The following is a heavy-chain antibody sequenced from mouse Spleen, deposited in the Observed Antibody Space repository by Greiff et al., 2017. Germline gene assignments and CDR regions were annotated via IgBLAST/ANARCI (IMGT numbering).Heavy chain of an antibody. CDR2: INPSSGYT. V-gene: IGHV1-7*01. Sequence: QVQLKESGAELAKPGASVKLSCKASGYTFTSYWMHWVKQRPGQGLEWIGYINPSSGYTKYNQKFKDKATLTADKSSSTAYMQLSSLTYEDSAVYYCERWELGRYYAMDYWGQGTSVTVSS. D-gene: IGHD4-1*01. CDR1: GYTFTSYW. J-gene: IGHJ4*01. CDR3: ERWELGRYYAMDY.